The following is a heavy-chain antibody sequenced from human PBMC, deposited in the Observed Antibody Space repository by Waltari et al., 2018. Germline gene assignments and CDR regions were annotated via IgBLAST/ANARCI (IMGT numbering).Heavy chain of an antibody. CDR1: GFSLSIYG. CDR3: ARDLSGRFDP. Sequence: QVQLVESGGGVVQPGRSLRLSCVVSGFSLSIYGMHWARQAPGAGLEWVAIITSERGRIYYAESVKGRFTGSRDNSANTLDLEMSSLRVEDTAVYYCARDLSGRFDPWGQGVLVTVSS. D-gene: IGHD2-15*01. V-gene: IGHV3-30*03. CDR2: ITSERGRI. J-gene: IGHJ5*02.